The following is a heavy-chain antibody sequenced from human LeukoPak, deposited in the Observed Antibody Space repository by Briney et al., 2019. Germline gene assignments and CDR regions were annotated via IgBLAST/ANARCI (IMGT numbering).Heavy chain of an antibody. V-gene: IGHV4-39*07. Sequence: SETLSLTCTVSGGSISSSDYYWGWIRQPPGKGLEWIGSIYYGGSTYYNPSLKSRVTMSVDKSKNQFSLNLNSVTAADTAVYYCARNGGNSDFDYWGQGTLVTVSS. CDR2: IYYGGST. D-gene: IGHD4-23*01. CDR1: GGSISSSDYY. J-gene: IGHJ4*02. CDR3: ARNGGNSDFDY.